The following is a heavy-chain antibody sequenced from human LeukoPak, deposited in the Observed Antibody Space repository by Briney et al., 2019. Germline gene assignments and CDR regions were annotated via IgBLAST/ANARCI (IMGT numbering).Heavy chain of an antibody. CDR2: IYYSGST. D-gene: IGHD3-22*01. V-gene: IGHV4-61*01. J-gene: IGHJ4*02. CDR3: SRGDDSSGYYIPRFDY. CDR1: GGSVRRGSQY. Sequence: SETLSLTCTVSGGSVRRGSQYWIWIRQPPGKGLEWIGYIYYSGSTNYNPSLKSRVTISVDTSKNQFPLKLSSVTAADTAVYYCSRGDDSSGYYIPRFDYWGQGTLVTVSS.